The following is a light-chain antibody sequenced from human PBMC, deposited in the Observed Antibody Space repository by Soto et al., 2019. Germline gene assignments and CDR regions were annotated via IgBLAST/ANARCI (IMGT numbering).Light chain of an antibody. CDR3: QHYGGMWA. V-gene: IGKV1-5*01. CDR1: QSISGS. CDR2: DAS. J-gene: IGKJ1*01. Sequence: DVHITQSPSTLSASVLHLVTFTCRASQSISGSLAWYQQKPGKAPKALIYDASNLESGVPSRFSGSGSGTEFILTINSLQPDDFATYYCQHYGGMWAFGQGTKVDIK.